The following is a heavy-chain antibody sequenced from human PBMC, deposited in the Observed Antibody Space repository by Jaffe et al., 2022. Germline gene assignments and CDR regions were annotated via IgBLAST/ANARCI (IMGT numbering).Heavy chain of an antibody. CDR3: TRARLDDTAMVTPAYYFDY. Sequence: EVQLVESGGGLVQPGRSLRLSCTASGFTFGDYAMSWVRQAPGKGLEWVGFIRSKAYGGTTEYAASVKGRFTISRDDSKSIAYLQMNSLKTEDTAVYYCTRARLDDTAMVTPAYYFDYWGQGTLVTVSS. CDR2: IRSKAYGGTT. D-gene: IGHD5-18*01. CDR1: GFTFGDYA. J-gene: IGHJ4*02. V-gene: IGHV3-49*04.